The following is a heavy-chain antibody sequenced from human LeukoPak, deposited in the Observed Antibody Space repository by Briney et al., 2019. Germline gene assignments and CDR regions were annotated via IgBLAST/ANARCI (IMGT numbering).Heavy chain of an antibody. CDR3: ARGRRYYYDSSGYN. D-gene: IGHD3-22*01. V-gene: IGHV3-23*01. CDR1: GFTFSSYA. Sequence: SGGSLRLSCAASGFTFSSYAMSWVRQAPGKGLEWVSAISGSGGSTYYADSVKGRFTISRDNAKNSLYLQMNSLRAEDTAVYYCARGRRYYYDSSGYNWGQGTLVTVSS. J-gene: IGHJ4*02. CDR2: ISGSGGST.